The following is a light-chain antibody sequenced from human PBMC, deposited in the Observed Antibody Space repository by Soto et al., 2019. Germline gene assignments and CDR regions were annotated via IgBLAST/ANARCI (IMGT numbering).Light chain of an antibody. V-gene: IGKV1-5*03. CDR1: QSISSW. CDR3: QQYNSYST. J-gene: IGKJ1*01. CDR2: KAS. Sequence: IEVTQSTSTLSASVGDRVTITCRASQSISSWLAWYQQKPGKAPKLLIYKASSLESGVPSRFSGSGSGTEFTLTISSLQPDDFATYYCQQYNSYSTFGQGTKVDIK.